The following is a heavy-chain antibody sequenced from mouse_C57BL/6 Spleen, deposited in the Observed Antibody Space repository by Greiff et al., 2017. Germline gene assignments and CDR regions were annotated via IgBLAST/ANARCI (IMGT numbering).Heavy chain of an antibody. CDR2: IDPETGGT. CDR3: TRSPPFAY. V-gene: IGHV1-15*01. J-gene: IGHJ3*01. CDR1: GYTFPDYE. Sequence: QVQLQQSGAELVRPGASVTLSCKASGYTFPDYEMHWVKQTPVHGLEWIGAIDPETGGTAYNQKFKGKAILTADKSASTAYMELRSLTSEDSAVYYCTRSPPFAYWGQGTLVTVSA.